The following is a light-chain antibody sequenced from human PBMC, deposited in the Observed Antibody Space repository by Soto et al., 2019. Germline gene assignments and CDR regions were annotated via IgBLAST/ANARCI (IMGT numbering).Light chain of an antibody. CDR1: INDVGHSKY. J-gene: IGLJ2*01. CDR2: EVT. CDR3: SSYTTTSALRV. V-gene: IGLV2-14*01. Sequence: QSVLTQPASVSGSPGQSITIPCTGTINDVGHSKYVSWYQQHPGKAPKFLIYEVTNRPSGVSERFSGSKSGNTASLTISGLQAEDEADYYCSSYTTTSALRVFGGGTKLTVL.